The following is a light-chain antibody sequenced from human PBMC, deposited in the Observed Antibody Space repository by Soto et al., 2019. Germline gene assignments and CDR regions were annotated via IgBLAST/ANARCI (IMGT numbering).Light chain of an antibody. CDR2: AAS. CDR1: QGIGKG. J-gene: IGKJ1*01. V-gene: IGKV1-27*01. Sequence: DIQMTQSPSTLSASVGDRVTITCRASQGIGKGLAWYQQKPGKVPTVLIYAASTLQSGVPSRFSGSGSGTDFTLTISSLQPDDVATYYCQKYDSAPWAFGQGTKVDIK. CDR3: QKYDSAPWA.